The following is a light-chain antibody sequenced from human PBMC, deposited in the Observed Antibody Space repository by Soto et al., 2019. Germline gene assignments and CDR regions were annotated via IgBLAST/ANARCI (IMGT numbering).Light chain of an antibody. J-gene: IGKJ5*01. CDR3: QQGRNWSII. CDR2: DAS. V-gene: IGKV3-11*01. CDR1: QSVSSY. Sequence: PGERATLSCRASQSVSSYLAWYQQKPGQAPRLLIYDASNRATGIPARFSGSGSGTDFTLTISSLDSVEFADYNCQQGRNWSIILGHGSRLEIK.